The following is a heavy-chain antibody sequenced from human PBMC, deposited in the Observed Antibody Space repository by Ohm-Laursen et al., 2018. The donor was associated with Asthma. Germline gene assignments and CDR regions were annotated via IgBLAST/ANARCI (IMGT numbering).Heavy chain of an antibody. Sequence: TLSLTCTVSSGSISSGGYYWSWIRQHPGKGLEWIGYIYYSGSTYYNPSLRSRVSISVDTSKNQFSLKLSPVTAADTAVYYCARGTFYYESTGYYFFDHWGQGALVTVSS. CDR3: ARGTFYYESTGYYFFDH. CDR2: IYYSGST. J-gene: IGHJ4*02. V-gene: IGHV4-31*03. CDR1: SGSISSGGYY. D-gene: IGHD3-22*01.